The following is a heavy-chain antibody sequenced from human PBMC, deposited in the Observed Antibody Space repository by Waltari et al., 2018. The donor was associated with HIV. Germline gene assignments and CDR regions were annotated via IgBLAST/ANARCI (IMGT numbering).Heavy chain of an antibody. D-gene: IGHD3-10*01. Sequence: QVRLHQWGAGLLKPSDTLSLTCAVYGESLSGYYWAWIRQPPGKGLQWIGDIDDRGSVHHDPSRKSRVAMSVDTYKNQFSLKLRSVTAADTAVYYCAKKDLFGGTRGWFDPWGQGTSVVVSS. J-gene: IGHJ5*02. CDR1: GESLSGYY. V-gene: IGHV4-34*01. CDR2: IDDRGSV. CDR3: AKKDLFGGTRGWFDP.